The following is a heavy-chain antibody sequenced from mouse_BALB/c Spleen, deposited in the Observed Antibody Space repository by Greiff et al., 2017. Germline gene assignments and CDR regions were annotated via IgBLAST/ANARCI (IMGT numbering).Heavy chain of an antibody. CDR2: ISSGGSYT. CDR1: GFTFSSYT. D-gene: IGHD2-14*01. CDR3: TRGGDYRYEFAY. V-gene: IGHV5-6-4*01. J-gene: IGHJ3*01. Sequence: EVQLVESGGGLVKPGGSLKLSCAASGFTFSSYTMSWVRQTPEKRLEWVATISSGGSYTYYPDSVKGRFTISRDNAKNTLYLQMSSLKSEDTAMYYCTRGGDYRYEFAYWGQGTLVTVSA.